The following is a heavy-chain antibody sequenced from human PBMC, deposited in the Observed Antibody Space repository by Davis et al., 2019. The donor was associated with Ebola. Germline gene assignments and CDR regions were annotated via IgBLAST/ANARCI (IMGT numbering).Heavy chain of an antibody. CDR1: GYTFTSYG. D-gene: IGHD2-15*01. CDR2: INAGNGNT. V-gene: IGHV1-3*01. J-gene: IGHJ4*02. CDR3: ARWGGYCSGGSCQDY. Sequence: ASVKVSCKASGYTFTSYGISWVRQAPGQGLEWMGWINAGNGNTKYSQKFQGRVTITRDTSASTAYMELSSLRSEDTAVYYCARWGGYCSGGSCQDYWGQGTLVTVSS.